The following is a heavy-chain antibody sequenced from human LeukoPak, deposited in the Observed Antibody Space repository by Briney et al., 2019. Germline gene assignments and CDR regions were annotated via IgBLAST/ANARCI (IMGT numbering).Heavy chain of an antibody. J-gene: IGHJ4*02. CDR3: AKGYCSGGSCFFDY. CDR2: ISGSGGST. Sequence: GSLRLSFAASGFTFSSHAMSWVRQAPGKGLEWVSAISGSGGSTYYADSVKGRFTISRDNSKNTLYLQMNSLRAEDTAVYYCAKGYCSGGSCFFDYWGQGTLVTVSS. V-gene: IGHV3-23*01. D-gene: IGHD2-15*01. CDR1: GFTFSSHA.